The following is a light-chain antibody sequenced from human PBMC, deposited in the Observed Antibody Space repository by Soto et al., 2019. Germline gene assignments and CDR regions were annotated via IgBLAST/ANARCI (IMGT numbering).Light chain of an antibody. V-gene: IGLV2-14*01. CDR2: EVS. Sequence: QSVLTQPASVSGSPGQSITISCTGTTNDVGGYNYVSWYQQHPGTATKLLIFEVSSRPSGVSNRFPGCKSGNTASLTISALQAEDEADYFCNSYTSSTSRPYVFGTGTKVTVL. J-gene: IGLJ1*01. CDR1: TNDVGGYNY. CDR3: NSYTSSTSRPYV.